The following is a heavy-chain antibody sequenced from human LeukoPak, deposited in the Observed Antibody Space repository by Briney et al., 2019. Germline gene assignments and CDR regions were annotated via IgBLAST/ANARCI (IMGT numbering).Heavy chain of an antibody. D-gene: IGHD3-10*01. J-gene: IGHJ4*02. CDR1: GYTFTSYG. Sequence: GASVKVSCKASGYTFTSYGISWGRQAPGQGLEWMGWISAYNGNTNYAQKLQGRVTMTTDTSTSTAYMELRSLRSDDTAVYYCARNGAAWFGELSYDYWGQGTLVTVSS. CDR3: ARNGAAWFGELSYDY. V-gene: IGHV1-18*01. CDR2: ISAYNGNT.